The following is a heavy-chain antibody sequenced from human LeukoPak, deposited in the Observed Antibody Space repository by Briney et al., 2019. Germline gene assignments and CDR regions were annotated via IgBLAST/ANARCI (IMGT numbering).Heavy chain of an antibody. Sequence: GGSLRLSCAASGFTFSSYAMSWVRQAPGKGLEGVSAISGSGGSTYYAASVKGRFTISRDNSKNTLYLQMNSLRAEDTAVYYCARFHLILGFDPWGQGTLVTVSS. CDR2: ISGSGGST. CDR1: GFTFSSYA. J-gene: IGHJ5*02. CDR3: ARFHLILGFDP. D-gene: IGHD3-3*01. V-gene: IGHV3-23*01.